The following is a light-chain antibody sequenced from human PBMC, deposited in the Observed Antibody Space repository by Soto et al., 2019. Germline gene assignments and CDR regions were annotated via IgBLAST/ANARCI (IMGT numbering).Light chain of an antibody. Sequence: EVVMTQSPATLSVSPGEGATLPCRARQGIGDTLAWYQHKPDQTPRLLIYDTSTRATGVPARCSGSGSGTGFTLTISRLEPEDSAVYYWQQYGSSLTFGGGTKVDIK. J-gene: IGKJ4*02. CDR2: DTS. V-gene: IGKV3-15*01. CDR1: QGIGDT. CDR3: QQYGSSLT.